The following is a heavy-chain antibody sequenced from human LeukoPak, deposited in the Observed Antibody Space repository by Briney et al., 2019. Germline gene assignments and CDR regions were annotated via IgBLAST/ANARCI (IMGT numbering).Heavy chain of an antibody. CDR3: ARVIAAAGPLAFDI. V-gene: IGHV3-48*02. Sequence: GGSLRLSCAASGFTFSSYSMNWVRQAPGKGLEWVSYISSNSSTIYYADSVKGRFTISRDNAKNSLYLQMNSLRDEDTAVYYCARVIAAAGPLAFDIWGQGTMVTVSS. D-gene: IGHD6-13*01. CDR2: ISSNSSTI. J-gene: IGHJ3*02. CDR1: GFTFSSYS.